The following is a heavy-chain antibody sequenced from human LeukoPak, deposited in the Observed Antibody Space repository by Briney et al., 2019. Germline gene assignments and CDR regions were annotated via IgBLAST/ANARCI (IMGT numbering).Heavy chain of an antibody. J-gene: IGHJ4*02. CDR3: ARVGEGYDILTGYQWAYYFDY. CDR2: INHSGST. Sequence: PSETLSLTCAVYGGSFSGYYWSWIRQPPGKGLEWIGEINHSGSTNQNPSLKSRVTISVDTSKNQFSLKLSSVTAADTAVYYCARVGEGYDILTGYQWAYYFDYWGQGTLVTVSS. CDR1: GGSFSGYY. V-gene: IGHV4-34*01. D-gene: IGHD3-9*01.